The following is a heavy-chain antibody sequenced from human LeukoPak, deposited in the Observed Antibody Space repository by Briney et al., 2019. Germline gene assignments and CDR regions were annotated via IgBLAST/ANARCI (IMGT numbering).Heavy chain of an antibody. V-gene: IGHV3-23*01. Sequence: PGGSLRLSCGASGFTLSSYSINWVRQAPGEGLEWVSVISGSGGSTHYADSVKGRFTISRDNSKNTLYLQMNSLRAEDTAVYYCARIDGSDDYWGQGTLVTVSS. J-gene: IGHJ4*02. D-gene: IGHD5-24*01. CDR1: GFTLSSYS. CDR2: ISGSGGST. CDR3: ARIDGSDDY.